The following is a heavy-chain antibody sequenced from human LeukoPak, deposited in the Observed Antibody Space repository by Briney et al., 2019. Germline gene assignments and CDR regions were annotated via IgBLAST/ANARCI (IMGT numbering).Heavy chain of an antibody. CDR3: AKDSGGPYSSYDY. J-gene: IGHJ4*02. Sequence: GGSLRLSCAASGFTFSSYSMNWVRQAPGKGLEWVSYISSSSSTIYCADSVKGRFTISRDNSRNTLYLQMNSLRAEDTAVYYCAKDSGGPYSSYDYWGQGTQVTVSS. V-gene: IGHV3-48*01. CDR2: ISSSSSTI. CDR1: GFTFSSYS. D-gene: IGHD6-25*01.